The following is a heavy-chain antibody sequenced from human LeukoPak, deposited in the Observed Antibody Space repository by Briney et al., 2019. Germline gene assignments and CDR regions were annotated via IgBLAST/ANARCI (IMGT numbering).Heavy chain of an antibody. J-gene: IGHJ4*02. D-gene: IGHD6-6*01. CDR3: ASGSSSVGY. Sequence: GRSLRLSCAASGFNFNDYYMSWIRQAPGKGLEWLSYIASSADDIYYADSVKGRFTISRDNAKNSLYLQMNSLRVEDTAVYYCASGSSSVGYWGQGTLVTVSS. CDR1: GFNFNDYY. V-gene: IGHV3-11*01. CDR2: IASSADDI.